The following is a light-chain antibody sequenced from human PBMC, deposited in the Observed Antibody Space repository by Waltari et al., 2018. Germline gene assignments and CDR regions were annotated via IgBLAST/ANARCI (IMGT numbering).Light chain of an antibody. CDR3: VQSLELPYT. J-gene: IGKJ2*01. CDR1: QRLLKSDGATH. CDR2: RVS. Sequence: IVMTQTPLSLSVTPGQSAAISCTSSQRLLKSDGATHLFWYLQSPCQTPQLLIYRVSNRFSGGPDRFSGSGSGTDFTLRSSRMEAEDVGVYYCVQSLELPYTFGQGTKLEI. V-gene: IGKV2D-29*01.